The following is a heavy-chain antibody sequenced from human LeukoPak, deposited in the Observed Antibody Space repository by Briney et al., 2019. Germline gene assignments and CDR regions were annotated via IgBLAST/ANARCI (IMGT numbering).Heavy chain of an antibody. Sequence: ASVKVSFKASGYTFTSYDINWVRQATGQGLEWMGWMNPNSGNTGYAQKFQGRVTMTRNTSISTAYMELSSLRSEDTAVYYCARGSVAGTFYYYYYMDVWGKGTTVTVSS. CDR2: MNPNSGNT. V-gene: IGHV1-8*01. CDR1: GYTFTSYD. J-gene: IGHJ6*03. CDR3: ARGSVAGTFYYYYYMDV. D-gene: IGHD6-19*01.